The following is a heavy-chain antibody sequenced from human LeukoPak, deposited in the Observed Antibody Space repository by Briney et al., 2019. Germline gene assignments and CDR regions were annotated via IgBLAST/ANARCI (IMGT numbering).Heavy chain of an antibody. D-gene: IGHD1-1*01. CDR1: GYTFTSYY. V-gene: IGHV1-46*01. Sequence: ASVKVSCKASGYTFTSYYMHWVRQAPGQGLEWVGIINPSGGSTSYAQKFQGRVTMTRDTSTSTVYMELSSLRSEDTAVYYCARAPPLANWFDPWGQGTLVTVSS. CDR2: INPSGGST. CDR3: ARAPPLANWFDP. J-gene: IGHJ5*02.